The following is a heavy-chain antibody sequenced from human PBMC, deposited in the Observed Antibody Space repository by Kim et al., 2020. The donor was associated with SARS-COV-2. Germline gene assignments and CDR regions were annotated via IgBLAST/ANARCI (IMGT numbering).Heavy chain of an antibody. Sequence: LKSRVTISVDTSKNQFSLKLSSVTAADTAVYYCAASTYYYYSSGYYYFDYWGQGTLVTVSS. J-gene: IGHJ4*02. V-gene: IGHV4-39*01. CDR3: AASTYYYYSSGYYYFDY. D-gene: IGHD3-22*01.